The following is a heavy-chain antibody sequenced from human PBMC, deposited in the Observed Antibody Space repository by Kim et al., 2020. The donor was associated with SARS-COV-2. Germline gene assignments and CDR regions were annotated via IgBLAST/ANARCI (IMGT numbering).Heavy chain of an antibody. CDR3: SKDTGYSYANWFEP. Sequence: GGSMRLSCAASGFTFSNYAMSWVRQAPGKGLDWVSAISGSGGSTYYAESVKGRFTIARDNSKNTLYLQMNSLRAEDTADYYCSKDTGYSYANWFEPWGQG. V-gene: IGHV3-23*01. CDR1: GFTFSNYA. D-gene: IGHD5-18*01. CDR2: ISGSGGST. J-gene: IGHJ5*02.